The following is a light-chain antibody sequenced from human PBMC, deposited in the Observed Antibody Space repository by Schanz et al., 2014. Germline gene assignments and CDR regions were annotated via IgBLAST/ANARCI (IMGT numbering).Light chain of an antibody. CDR1: QSVSSSY. V-gene: IGKV3-20*01. Sequence: EIVLTQSPGTLSLSPGERATLSCRASQSVSSSYLAWYQQKPGQAPRLLIYGASSRATGIPDRFSGSVSGTDFTLTISRLEPEDFAVYYCQQYGSSRWTFGQGTKVEIK. CDR2: GAS. CDR3: QQYGSSRWT. J-gene: IGKJ1*01.